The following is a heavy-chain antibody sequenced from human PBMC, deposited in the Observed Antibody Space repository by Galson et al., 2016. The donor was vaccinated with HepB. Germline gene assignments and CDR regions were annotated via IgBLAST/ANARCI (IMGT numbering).Heavy chain of an antibody. V-gene: IGHV3-21*01. CDR2: ISSSGSYI. CDR3: ARGLGAHTIHGMDV. Sequence: SLRLSCAASGFIFSSYSMNWVRQAPGKGLEWVSSISSSGSYIYNTDPEKGRFTISRDDAKNSLYLQMNSLRDEDTAVYYCARGLGAHTIHGMDVWGQGIRVTVSS. J-gene: IGHJ6*02. CDR1: GFIFSSYS. D-gene: IGHD1-26*01.